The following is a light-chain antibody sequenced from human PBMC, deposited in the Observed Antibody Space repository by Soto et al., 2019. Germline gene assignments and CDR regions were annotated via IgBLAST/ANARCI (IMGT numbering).Light chain of an antibody. Sequence: EIVMTQSPATLSVSPGERATLSCRASQSVSSNLAWYQQKPGQAPRLLIYGASTRANGIPARCSGSGSGTEFPLTLSSLTSEDFAVYDCQQYNNWYTCGGGTKVEIK. CDR1: QSVSSN. V-gene: IGKV3-15*01. CDR2: GAS. J-gene: IGKJ4*02. CDR3: QQYNNWYT.